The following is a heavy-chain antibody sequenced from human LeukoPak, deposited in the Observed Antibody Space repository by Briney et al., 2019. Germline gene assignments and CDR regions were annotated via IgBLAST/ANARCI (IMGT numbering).Heavy chain of an antibody. J-gene: IGHJ6*02. CDR1: GGTFSSYT. CDR3: ARHYYGSGRDYGMDV. D-gene: IGHD3-10*01. V-gene: IGHV1-69*02. CDR2: IIPILEIA. Sequence: GSSVKVSCKASGGTFSSYTISWVRQAPGQELEWMGRIIPILEIANYAQKFQGRVTITADKSTSTAYMELSSLRSEDTAVYYCARHYYGSGRDYGMDVWGQGTTVIVSS.